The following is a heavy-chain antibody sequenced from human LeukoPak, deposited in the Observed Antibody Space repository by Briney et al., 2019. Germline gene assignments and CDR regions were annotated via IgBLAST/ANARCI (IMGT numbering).Heavy chain of an antibody. J-gene: IGHJ4*02. V-gene: IGHV4-61*03. CDR3: ASYRRGSYYSY. Sequence: SDTLSLTCTVSGGSVSSASYYWSWIRQPPGKGLEWIGYIFYSGSTNYNPSLKSRVTISADTSKNHFSLRLSSVTAADTAVYYCASYRRGSYYSYWGQGTLVTVSS. CDR2: IFYSGST. D-gene: IGHD3-16*01. CDR1: GGSVSSASYY.